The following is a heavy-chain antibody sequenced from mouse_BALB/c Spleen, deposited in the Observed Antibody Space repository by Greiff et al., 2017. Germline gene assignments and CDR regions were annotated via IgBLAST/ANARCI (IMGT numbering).Heavy chain of an antibody. CDR2: ISDGGSYT. V-gene: IGHV5-4*02. D-gene: IGHD2-14*01. CDR1: GFTFSDYY. Sequence: DVMLVESGGGLVKPGGSLKLSCAASGFTFSDYYMYWVRQTPEKRLEWVATISDGGSYTYYPDSVKGRFTISRDNAKNNLYLQMSSLKSEDTAMYYCARGYYRYGYFDVWGAGTTVTVSS. CDR3: ARGYYRYGYFDV. J-gene: IGHJ1*01.